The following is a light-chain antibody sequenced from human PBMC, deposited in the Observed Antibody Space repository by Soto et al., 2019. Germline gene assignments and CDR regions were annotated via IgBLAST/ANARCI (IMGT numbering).Light chain of an antibody. CDR3: QQTYSTPYT. CDR2: TSG. Sequence: IHMTQSPSSLSASVGDRVTITCRASQRITTYLNWYQQKPGEAPKLLISTSGTLQRGVPSRFSGSGSATDFTLTMTSLHRADFATYFCQQTYSTPYTFGQGTQLEI. J-gene: IGKJ2*01. V-gene: IGKV1-39*01. CDR1: QRITTY.